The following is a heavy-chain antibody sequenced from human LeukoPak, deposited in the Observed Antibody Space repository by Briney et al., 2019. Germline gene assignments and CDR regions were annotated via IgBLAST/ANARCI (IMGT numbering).Heavy chain of an antibody. D-gene: IGHD3-16*01. Sequence: NSGGSLRLSCAASGFTFSGYSMNWVRQAPGEGLEWVSSISSSSTYIYYADSVKGRFTISRDDAKNSLYLQMNSLRAEDTAVYYCAREPPGGGFDYWGQGTLVTVSP. CDR1: GFTFSGYS. CDR2: ISSSSTYI. J-gene: IGHJ4*02. V-gene: IGHV3-21*01. CDR3: AREPPGGGFDY.